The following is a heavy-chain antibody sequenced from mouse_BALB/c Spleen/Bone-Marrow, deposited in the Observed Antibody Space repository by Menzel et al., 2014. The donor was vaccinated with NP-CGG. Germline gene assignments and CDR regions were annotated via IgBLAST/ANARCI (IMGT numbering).Heavy chain of an antibody. CDR2: INSNGGST. J-gene: IGHJ2*01. CDR1: GFTFXSYG. CDR3: ARDYDYDY. V-gene: IGHV5-6-3*01. D-gene: IGHD2-4*01. Sequence: EVQRVESGGGLVQPGGSLKLSCAASGFTFXSYGMSWVRQTPDKRLELVATINSNGGSTYYPDSVKGRFTISRDNAKNTLYLQMSSLKSEDTAMYYCARDYDYDYWGQGTTLTVSS.